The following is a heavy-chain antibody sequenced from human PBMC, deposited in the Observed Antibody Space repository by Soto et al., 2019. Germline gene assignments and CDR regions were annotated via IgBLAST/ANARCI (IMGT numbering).Heavy chain of an antibody. J-gene: IGHJ4*02. D-gene: IGHD2-2*01. Sequence: SETLSLTCTISGGSISSFYWSWIRQPPGKGLELIGYIYYSGSTNYNPSLKSRVTISVDTSKNQFSLKLNSGTAADTAVYYCARHHHSYCSSSSCYGHFDYWGQGTLVTVSS. CDR2: IYYSGST. CDR1: GGSISSFY. CDR3: ARHHHSYCSSSSCYGHFDY. V-gene: IGHV4-59*08.